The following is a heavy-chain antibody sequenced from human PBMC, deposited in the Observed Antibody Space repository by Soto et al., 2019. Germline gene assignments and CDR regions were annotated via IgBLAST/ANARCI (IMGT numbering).Heavy chain of an antibody. D-gene: IGHD2-15*01. V-gene: IGHV3-30*12. Sequence: QVQLVQSGGGVVQPGGSLRLSCAASGFTFSNYPMHWVRQAPGKGLEWVSGVSFDGSHKYYLDSVKGQFTISKDNVKKTVFLQITNLRHEDTAVFYCARLRGPLVAVLYYYSVNAREIPSDLDVWGQGTLVTVSS. CDR3: ARLRGPLVAVLYYYSVNAREIPSDLDV. CDR1: GFTFSNYP. CDR2: VSFDGSHK. J-gene: IGHJ4*01.